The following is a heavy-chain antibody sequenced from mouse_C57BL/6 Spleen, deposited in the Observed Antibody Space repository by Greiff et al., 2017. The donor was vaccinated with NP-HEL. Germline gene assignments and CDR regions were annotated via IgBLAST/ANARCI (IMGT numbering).Heavy chain of an antibody. CDR3: AKEGTGTGDYAMDY. D-gene: IGHD4-1*01. CDR1: GYSFTSYY. CDR2: IYPGSGNT. J-gene: IGHJ4*01. V-gene: IGHV1-66*01. Sequence: QVQLQQSGPELVKPGASVKISCKASGYSFTSYYIHWVKQRPGQGLEWIGWIYPGSGNTKYNEKFKGKATLTADTSSSTAYMQLSSLTSEDSAVYYCAKEGTGTGDYAMDYWGQGTSVTVSS.